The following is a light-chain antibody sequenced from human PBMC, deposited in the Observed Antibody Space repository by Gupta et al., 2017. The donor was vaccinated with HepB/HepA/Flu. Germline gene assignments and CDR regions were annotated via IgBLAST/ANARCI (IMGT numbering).Light chain of an antibody. CDR2: QDS. V-gene: IGLV3-1*01. CDR3: QAWDSSVV. J-gene: IGLJ2*01. Sequence: SYELTQPPSVSVSPGQTASITCSGDKLGDKYACWYQQKPGQSPVLVIYQDSKRPSEIPERFSGSNSGNTATLTISGTKATDESDYYCQAWDSSVVFGGGTKLTVL. CDR1: KLGDKY.